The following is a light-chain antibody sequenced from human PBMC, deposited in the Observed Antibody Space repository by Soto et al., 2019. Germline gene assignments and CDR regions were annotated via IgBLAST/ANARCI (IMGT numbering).Light chain of an antibody. CDR1: QSISSW. J-gene: IGKJ4*02. CDR3: QQYNSYPPT. Sequence: DIQMTQSPSTLSASVGDRVTITCRASQSISSWLGWYQQKPGKAPKLLIYDASSLESGVTSRFSGSGSGTEFTLTISSLQPDDFATYYCQQYNSYPPTFGGGTKVDI. V-gene: IGKV1-5*01. CDR2: DAS.